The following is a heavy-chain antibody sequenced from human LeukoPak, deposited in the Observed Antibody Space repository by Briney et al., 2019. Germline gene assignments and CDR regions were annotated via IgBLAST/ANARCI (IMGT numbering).Heavy chain of an antibody. V-gene: IGHV3-21*01. Sequence: GGSLRLSCAASGFTFSTYSMNWVRQAPGKGLEWVSSISSSSNYIYYADSVKGRFSISRDDAKNSLFLQMNGLRAEDTAVYYCARDLTTATTCYLQHWGQGTLVSVSS. CDR1: GFTFSTYS. J-gene: IGHJ1*01. CDR3: ARDLTTATTCYLQH. CDR2: ISSSSNYI. D-gene: IGHD4-17*01.